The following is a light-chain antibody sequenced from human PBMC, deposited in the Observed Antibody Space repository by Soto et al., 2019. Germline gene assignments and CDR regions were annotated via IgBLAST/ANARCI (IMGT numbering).Light chain of an antibody. CDR2: GNS. Sequence: QSALTQPPSVSGAPGQRVTISCTGSSSNIGAGYDVHWYQQLPGTAPKLLIYGNSNRPSGVPDRFSGSKSGTSASLAITGLQAEDEADYYCQSYDSSREVFGTGTKVTVL. CDR1: SSNIGAGYD. V-gene: IGLV1-40*01. J-gene: IGLJ1*01. CDR3: QSYDSSREV.